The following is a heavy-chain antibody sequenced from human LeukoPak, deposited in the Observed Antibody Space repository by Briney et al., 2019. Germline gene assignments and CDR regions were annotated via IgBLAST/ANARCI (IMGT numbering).Heavy chain of an antibody. Sequence: GGSLRLSCAASGFTFSGYYMSWIRQAPGKGLEWVSYISSSGTNIYYADSVKGRFTISRDNAKNSLYLQMNSLRAEDTAMYYCARESARSVDYWGQGTLVTVSS. D-gene: IGHD6-25*01. J-gene: IGHJ4*02. CDR1: GFTFSGYY. V-gene: IGHV3-11*01. CDR3: ARESARSVDY. CDR2: ISSSGTNI.